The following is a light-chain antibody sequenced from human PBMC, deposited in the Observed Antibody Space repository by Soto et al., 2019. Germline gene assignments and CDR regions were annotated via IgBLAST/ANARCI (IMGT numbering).Light chain of an antibody. J-gene: IGKJ5*01. Sequence: EVVLTQSPVTLSLSSGERATLSCRASQSVSSYLAGYQQKPGQAPRLLIYDASNRATGIPARFSGSGSGTEFTLTISSLQSEDFAVYYCQQYNNWPPTTFGQGTRLEIK. CDR3: QQYNNWPPTT. CDR2: DAS. V-gene: IGKV3D-15*01. CDR1: QSVSSY.